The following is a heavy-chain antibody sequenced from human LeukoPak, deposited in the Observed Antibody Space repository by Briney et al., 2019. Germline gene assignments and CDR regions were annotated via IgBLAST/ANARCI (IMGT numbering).Heavy chain of an antibody. CDR2: IYNRGTN. J-gene: IGHJ4*02. Sequence: PSETLSLTCTVSGYSISSDYYWGWIRQPRGKGLEWIGSIYNRGTNHYNPSLKGRVTISVDTSKNQFSLKLRSVTAADTAVYYCAREGIAAAGTDNWGQGTLVTVSS. D-gene: IGHD6-13*01. V-gene: IGHV4-38-2*02. CDR1: GYSISSDYY. CDR3: AREGIAAAGTDN.